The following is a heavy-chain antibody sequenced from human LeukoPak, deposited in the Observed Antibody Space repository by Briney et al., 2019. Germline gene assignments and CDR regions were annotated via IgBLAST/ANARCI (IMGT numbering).Heavy chain of an antibody. J-gene: IGHJ4*02. CDR2: ISSDGSKK. Sequence: GGSLRLSCAASGFTFSSYAMHWVRQAPGQGLEWVAVISSDGSKKYYADSVKGRFTSSRDNSKNMLYLQMNSLSADDTAVYYCARRPVAAIKGYFDSWGQGALVTVSS. D-gene: IGHD5-24*01. CDR1: GFTFSSYA. CDR3: ARRPVAAIKGYFDS. V-gene: IGHV3-30*01.